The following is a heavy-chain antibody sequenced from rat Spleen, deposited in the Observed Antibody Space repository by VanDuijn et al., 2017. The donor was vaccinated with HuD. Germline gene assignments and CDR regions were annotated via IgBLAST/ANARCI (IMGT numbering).Heavy chain of an antibody. CDR2: ISTGGGNT. V-gene: IGHV5S13*01. CDR3: ARRAGIRGYYFDY. Sequence: EVQLVESGGGLVQPGRSLKLSCAASGFTYSNYVMAWVSQAPTKGLEWVASISTGGGNTYYRDSVKGRFTISRDNAKNTLYLQMDSLRSEDTATYYCARRAGIRGYYFDYWGQGVMVTVSS. D-gene: IGHD1-4*01. J-gene: IGHJ2*01. CDR1: GFTYSNYV.